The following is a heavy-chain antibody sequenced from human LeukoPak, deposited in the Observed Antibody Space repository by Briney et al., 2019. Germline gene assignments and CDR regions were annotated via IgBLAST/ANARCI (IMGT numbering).Heavy chain of an antibody. V-gene: IGHV5-51*01. CDR3: ARWGPYDSSGYYYVDAFDI. CDR2: IYPGDPDT. J-gene: IGHJ3*02. Sequence: GESLQISCKGSGYSFTSYWIGWVRQMPGKGLEWMGIIYPGDPDTRYSPSFQGQVTISADKSISTAYMELSRLRSDDTAVYYCARWGPYDSSGYYYVDAFDIWGQGTMVTISS. D-gene: IGHD3-22*01. CDR1: GYSFTSYW.